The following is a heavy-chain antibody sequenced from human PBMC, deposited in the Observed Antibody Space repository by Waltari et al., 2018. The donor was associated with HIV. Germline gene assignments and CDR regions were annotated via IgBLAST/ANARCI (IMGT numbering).Heavy chain of an antibody. Sequence: QELLVQSGAEVKKPGASVKVSCKASGYPFIDYFIHWVRQAPGQGLEWMGRINPKSGVAHYPQKFQSRVIMTRDTSMSTAYMDLTRLRADDTALYFCARGYVQNDLRGLFHLWGRGTSVTVSS. V-gene: IGHV1-2*06. CDR3: ARGYVQNDLRGLFHL. CDR2: INPKSGVA. D-gene: IGHD2-2*01. J-gene: IGHJ2*01. CDR1: GYPFIDYF.